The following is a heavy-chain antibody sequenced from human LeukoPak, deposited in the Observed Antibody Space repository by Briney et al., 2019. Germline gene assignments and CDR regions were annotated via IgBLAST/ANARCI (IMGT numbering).Heavy chain of an antibody. Sequence: SETLSLTCTVSGGSISSGSYFRTWIRQPAGKGLEWIGRTYTSGSTNYNPSLKSRVTLSVDTSKNQFSLKLTSVTAADTAVYYCASECSGGSCYGWFDPWGQGILVTVSS. V-gene: IGHV4-61*02. J-gene: IGHJ5*02. CDR3: ASECSGGSCYGWFDP. D-gene: IGHD2-15*01. CDR2: TYTSGST. CDR1: GGSISSGSYF.